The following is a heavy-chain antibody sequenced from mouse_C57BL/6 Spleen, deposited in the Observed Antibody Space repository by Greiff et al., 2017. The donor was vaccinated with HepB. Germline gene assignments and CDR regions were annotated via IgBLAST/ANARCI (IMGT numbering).Heavy chain of an antibody. V-gene: IGHV1-55*01. CDR2: IYPGSGST. Sequence: QVQLKQPGAELVKPGASVKMSCKASGYTFTSYWITWVKQRPGQGLEWIGDIYPGSGSTNYNEKFKSKATLTVDTSSSTAYMQLSSLTSEDSAVYYCAAGVYYDYDEGYYFDYWGQGTTLTVSS. CDR1: GYTFTSYW. CDR3: AAGVYYDYDEGYYFDY. D-gene: IGHD2-4*01. J-gene: IGHJ2*01.